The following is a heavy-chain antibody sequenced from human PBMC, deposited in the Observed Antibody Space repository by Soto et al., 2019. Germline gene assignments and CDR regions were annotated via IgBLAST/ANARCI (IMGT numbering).Heavy chain of an antibody. Sequence: PSETLSLTCTVSGGSISSYYWSWIRQPPGKGLEWIGYIYYSGSTNYNPSLKSRVTISVDTSKNQFSLKLSSVTAADTAVYYCATVRFGEFAPDYWGQGTTVAVSS. D-gene: IGHD3-10*01. J-gene: IGHJ4*02. CDR3: ATVRFGEFAPDY. V-gene: IGHV4-59*01. CDR2: IYYSGST. CDR1: GGSISSYY.